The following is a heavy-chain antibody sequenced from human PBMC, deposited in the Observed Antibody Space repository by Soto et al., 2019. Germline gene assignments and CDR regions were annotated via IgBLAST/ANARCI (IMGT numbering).Heavy chain of an antibody. Sequence: GGSLRLSCAASGFTFSSYGMHWVRQAPGKGLEWVAVIWYDGSNKYYADSVKGRFTISRDNSKNTLYLQMNSLRAEDTAVYYCARTYNWNYVDLTTDAFDIWGQGTMVTVSS. CDR2: IWYDGSNK. D-gene: IGHD1-7*01. CDR1: GFTFSSYG. J-gene: IGHJ3*02. CDR3: ARTYNWNYVDLTTDAFDI. V-gene: IGHV3-33*01.